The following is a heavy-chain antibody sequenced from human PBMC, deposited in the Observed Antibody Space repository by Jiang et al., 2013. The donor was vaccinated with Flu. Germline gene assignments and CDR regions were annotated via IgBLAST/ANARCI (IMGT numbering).Heavy chain of an antibody. V-gene: IGHV4-38-2*02. CDR2: FYYSVSGST. J-gene: IGHJ6*02. CDR1: GYSISSGFY. CDR3: VRVSYSSGSYWGGMDV. Sequence: GLVKPSQTLSLTCTVSGYSISSGFYWGWVRQPPGKGLEWIATFYYSVSGSTYYSPSLKSRVAISVDRSTNQFSLKLTSVTAADTAVYYCVRVSYSSGSYWGGMDVWGQGTTVTVSS. D-gene: IGHD6-25*01.